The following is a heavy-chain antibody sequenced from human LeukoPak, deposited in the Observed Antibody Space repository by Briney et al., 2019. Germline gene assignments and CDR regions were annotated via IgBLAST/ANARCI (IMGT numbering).Heavy chain of an antibody. Sequence: GGSLRLSCAASGITFSSYSMNWVRQAPGKGLEWVSSISSSSSYIYYSDSVKGRFTVSRDNAKNSLYLQMKSLRAEDSAVYYCAKDSRGKSWGQGTLVTVSS. V-gene: IGHV3-21*04. CDR2: ISSSSSYI. D-gene: IGHD3-16*01. CDR3: AKDSRGKS. CDR1: GITFSSYS. J-gene: IGHJ4*02.